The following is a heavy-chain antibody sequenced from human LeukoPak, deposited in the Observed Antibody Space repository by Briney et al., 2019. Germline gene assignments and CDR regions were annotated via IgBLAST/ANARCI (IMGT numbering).Heavy chain of an antibody. CDR1: GFTFSSYG. D-gene: IGHD6-13*01. V-gene: IGHV3-21*01. CDR3: ARGGYSSSWYSNYYMDV. J-gene: IGHJ6*03. CDR2: ISSSSSYI. Sequence: GGSLRLSCAASGFTFSSYGMHWVRQAPGKGLEWVSSISSSSSYIYYADSVKGRFTISRDNAKNSLYLQMNSLRAEDTAVYYCARGGYSSSWYSNYYMDVWGKGTTVTVSS.